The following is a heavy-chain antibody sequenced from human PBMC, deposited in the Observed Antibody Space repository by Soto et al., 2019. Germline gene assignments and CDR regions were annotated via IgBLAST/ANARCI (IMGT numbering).Heavy chain of an antibody. D-gene: IGHD3-10*01. Sequence: EVQLVESGGGLVQPGGSLRLSCAASGFTVSSNYMSWVRQAPGKGLEWVSVIYSGGSTYYADSVKGRFTISRHNSKNTLDPQMNSRRAEDTAVYYCAREVRGHGNWFDPWGQGTLVTVSS. V-gene: IGHV3-53*04. CDR2: IYSGGST. J-gene: IGHJ5*02. CDR3: AREVRGHGNWFDP. CDR1: GFTVSSNY.